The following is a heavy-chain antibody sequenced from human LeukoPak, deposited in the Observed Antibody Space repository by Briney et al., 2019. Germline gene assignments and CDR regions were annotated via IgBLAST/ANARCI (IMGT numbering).Heavy chain of an antibody. CDR2: VYHTGTT. Sequence: SETLSLTCTVSGYSISCGYYWGWIRQSPGKGLEWVGSVYHTGTTYYNPSLKSRLTISVDTFKNQFSLKLYSVTAADTAVYYCGRDYGDYHFYFNYWGQGTLVTVSS. V-gene: IGHV4-38-2*02. CDR3: GRDYGDYHFYFNY. J-gene: IGHJ4*02. CDR1: GYSISCGYY. D-gene: IGHD4-17*01.